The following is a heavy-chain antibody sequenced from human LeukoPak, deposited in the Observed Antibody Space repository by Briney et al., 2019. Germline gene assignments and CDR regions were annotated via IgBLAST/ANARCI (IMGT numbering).Heavy chain of an antibody. V-gene: IGHV3-23*01. CDR3: AKDRVGAADY. Sequence: QTGGSLRLSCAASGFTFSSYAMNCVRQAPGKGLEWVSGISGSGGSTYYADSVKGRFTISRDNSKNTLYLQMNSLRAEDTAVYYCAKDRVGAADYWGQGTLVTVSS. CDR1: GFTFSSYA. CDR2: ISGSGGST. D-gene: IGHD1-26*01. J-gene: IGHJ4*02.